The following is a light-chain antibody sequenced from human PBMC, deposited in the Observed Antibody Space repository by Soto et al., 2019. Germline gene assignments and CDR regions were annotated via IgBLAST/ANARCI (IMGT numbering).Light chain of an antibody. CDR3: QQYNSYSRYT. V-gene: IGKV1-5*03. CDR1: QSISSW. J-gene: IGKJ2*01. CDR2: KAS. Sequence: DIQMTQSPSTLSASVGDRVSITCRASQSISSWLAWYQQKPGKAPKLLIYKASSLESGVPSRFSGSGSGTEFSLTIISLQPDDVATYYCQQYNSYSRYTFGQGTKLEIK.